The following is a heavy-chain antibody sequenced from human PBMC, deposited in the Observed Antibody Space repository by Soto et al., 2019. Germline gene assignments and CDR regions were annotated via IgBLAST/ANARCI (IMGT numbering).Heavy chain of an antibody. CDR2: ISSDGTTT. CDR3: AGGNGRDFDY. Sequence: EVQLVQSGGGLAQPGKSLRLSCAASGFTFRKFWMHWVRQVPGKGPVWVSYISSDGTTTDYADSVKGRFTISRDNAKDTLYLQMDSLRAEDTAVYYCAGGNGRDFDYWGQGTLVTVSS. V-gene: IGHV3-74*01. J-gene: IGHJ4*02. D-gene: IGHD1-26*01. CDR1: GFTFRKFW.